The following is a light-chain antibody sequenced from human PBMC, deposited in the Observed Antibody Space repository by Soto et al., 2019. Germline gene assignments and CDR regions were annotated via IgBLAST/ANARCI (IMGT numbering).Light chain of an antibody. V-gene: IGLV2-11*01. CDR2: DVS. CDR1: SSDVGGYNY. J-gene: IGLJ3*02. CDR3: CSYAGNSLWV. Sequence: QSVLTQPRSVSGSPGQSVTISCTGTSSDVGGYNYVSRYQQHPGKAPKLMIYDVSKWPSGVPDRFSGSKSGNTASLTISGLQAEDEADYYCCSYAGNSLWVFGGGTKLTVL.